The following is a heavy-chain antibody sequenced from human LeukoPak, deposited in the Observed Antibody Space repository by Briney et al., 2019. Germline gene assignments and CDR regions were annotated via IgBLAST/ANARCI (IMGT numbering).Heavy chain of an antibody. D-gene: IGHD3-22*01. CDR2: IYYSGNT. CDR3: ARAGQYYYDSAGYFPDY. CDR1: GGSISSGDSY. J-gene: IGHJ4*02. V-gene: IGHV4-30-4*01. Sequence: SETLSLTCTVSGGSISSGDSYWSWIRQPPGKGLEWIGSIYYSGNTYYNPSLKGRVTISVDTSNNQFSLKLNSVTAAVTAVYYCARAGQYYYDSAGYFPDYWGQGTLVTVSS.